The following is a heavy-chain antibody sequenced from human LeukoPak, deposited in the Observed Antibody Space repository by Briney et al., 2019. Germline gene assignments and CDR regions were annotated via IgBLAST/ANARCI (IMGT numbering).Heavy chain of an antibody. CDR3: AKTIAAIALRYYYMDV. J-gene: IGHJ6*03. CDR2: MNPNSGNT. D-gene: IGHD6-13*01. Sequence: ASVKVSCKASGYTFTSYDINWVRQATGQGLEWMGWMNPNSGNTGYAQKFQGRVTMPRNTSISTAYMELSSLRSEDTAVYYCAKTIAAIALRYYYMDVWGKGTTVTVSS. CDR1: GYTFTSYD. V-gene: IGHV1-8*01.